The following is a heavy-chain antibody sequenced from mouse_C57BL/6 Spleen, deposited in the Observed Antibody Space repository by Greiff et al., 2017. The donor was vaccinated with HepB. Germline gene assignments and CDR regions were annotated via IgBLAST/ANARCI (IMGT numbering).Heavy chain of an antibody. CDR2: IYPGDGDT. D-gene: IGHD2-4*01. J-gene: IGHJ3*01. V-gene: IGHV1-82*01. Sequence: QVQLQQSGPELVKPGASVKISCKASGYAFSSSWMNWVKQRPGKGLEWIGRIYPGDGDTNYNGKFKGKATLTADKSSSTAYMQLSSLTSEDSAVYFCARYEGYDYDDSWFAYWGQGTLVTVSA. CDR3: ARYEGYDYDDSWFAY. CDR1: GYAFSSSW.